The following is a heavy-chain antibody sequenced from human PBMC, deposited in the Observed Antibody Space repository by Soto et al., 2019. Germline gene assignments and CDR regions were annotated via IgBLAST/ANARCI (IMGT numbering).Heavy chain of an antibody. CDR1: GYSFTNYW. V-gene: IGHV5-51*01. Sequence: PGESLKISCKGSGYSFTNYWIGWVRQMTGTGLEWMGIIYPGDSDTRYSPSFQGQVTISADKSISTAYLQWSSLKASDTAMYYCARFPAVRTNYYYYYGMDVWGQGTTVTVSS. J-gene: IGHJ6*02. CDR2: IYPGDSDT. CDR3: ARFPAVRTNYYYYYGMDV.